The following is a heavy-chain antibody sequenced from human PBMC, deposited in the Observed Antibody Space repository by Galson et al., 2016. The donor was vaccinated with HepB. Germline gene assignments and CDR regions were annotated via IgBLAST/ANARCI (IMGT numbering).Heavy chain of an antibody. D-gene: IGHD3-16*01. Sequence: CKASGYTFSSYYLNWVRQAPGQGLEWMGIINPSGDNTTYAQKFQGRVSMTRDTSTTTVYMELSSLRSQDTAIYFCTTAVMDSYETWGQGTLVTVPS. V-gene: IGHV1-46*01. J-gene: IGHJ5*02. CDR2: INPSGDNT. CDR1: GYTFSSYY. CDR3: TTAVMDSYET.